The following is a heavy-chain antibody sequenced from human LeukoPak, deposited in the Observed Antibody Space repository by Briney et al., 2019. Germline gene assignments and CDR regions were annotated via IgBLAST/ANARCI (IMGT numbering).Heavy chain of an antibody. CDR1: GFTFSSYW. CDR2: INSDGSST. CDR3: ARTTTLAKLKSDAFDI. Sequence: GGTLSLSCAASGFTFSSYWMHWCRQAPGQGLVWLLRINSDGSSTSYADSVKGRVTISRDTAKNTLYLQMNCLRAEDTAAYYCARTTTLAKLKSDAFDIWGRGTMVSVSS. J-gene: IGHJ3*02. D-gene: IGHD4-17*01. V-gene: IGHV3-74*01.